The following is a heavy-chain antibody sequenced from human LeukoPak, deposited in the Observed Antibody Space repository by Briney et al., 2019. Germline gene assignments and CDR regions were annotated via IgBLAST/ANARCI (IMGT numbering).Heavy chain of an antibody. D-gene: IGHD5-12*01. Sequence: GGSLRFSCVASGFTFTNYRMNWVRQAPGKGLEWVSCISSSSSHIYYADSVKGQFTISRDNAKNSLYLQMNSLRVDDTAVYYCARDQGGYGTFDYWGQGSLVTVSS. J-gene: IGHJ4*02. V-gene: IGHV3-21*06. CDR3: ARDQGGYGTFDY. CDR1: GFTFTNYR. CDR2: ISSSSSHI.